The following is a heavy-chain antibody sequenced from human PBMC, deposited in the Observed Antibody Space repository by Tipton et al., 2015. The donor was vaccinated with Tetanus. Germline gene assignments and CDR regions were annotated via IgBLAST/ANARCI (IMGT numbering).Heavy chain of an antibody. J-gene: IGHJ3*01. V-gene: IGHV7-4-1*02. CDR1: GYTFTKHG. D-gene: IGHD3-22*01. CDR2: INTNTGNP. CDR3: ARDQFTTRWDDASDV. Sequence: QVQLVQSGSDLKKPGASVKVSCKASGYTFTKHGINWVRQAPGQGLEWMGWINTNTGNPTYAQAFTGRFVFSLDTSVNTAYLQIKSLEPEDTAMYYCARDQFTTRWDDASDVWGQGTMLTVSS.